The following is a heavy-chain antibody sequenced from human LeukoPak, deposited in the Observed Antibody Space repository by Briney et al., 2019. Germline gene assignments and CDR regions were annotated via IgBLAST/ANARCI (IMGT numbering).Heavy chain of an antibody. V-gene: IGHV3-23*01. J-gene: IGHJ5*02. CDR2: ISGSGGGT. CDR1: GFTFTTYA. Sequence: GGSLRLSCAASGFTFTTYAMSWVRQAPGKGLEWVSTISGSGGGTYYADSVKGRFTISRDNSKNTLYLQMNSLRGEDTAVYYCARPEEAAYYGSGGFDPWGQGTLVTVSS. CDR3: ARPEEAAYYGSGGFDP. D-gene: IGHD3-10*01.